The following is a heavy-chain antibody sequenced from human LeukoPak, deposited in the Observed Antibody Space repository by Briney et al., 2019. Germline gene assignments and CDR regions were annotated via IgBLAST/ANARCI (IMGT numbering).Heavy chain of an antibody. J-gene: IGHJ4*02. CDR3: ARAPYSGSYYVDY. CDR1: GYTFTSYG. V-gene: IGHV1-18*01. CDR2: ISAYNGNT. D-gene: IGHD1-26*01. Sequence: ASVKVSCKASGYTFTSYGISWVRQAPGQGLEWMGWISAYNGNTNYAQKLQGRDTITTDTSTSAAYMELRSLRSDDTAVYYCARAPYSGSYYVDYWGKGTLVTVSS.